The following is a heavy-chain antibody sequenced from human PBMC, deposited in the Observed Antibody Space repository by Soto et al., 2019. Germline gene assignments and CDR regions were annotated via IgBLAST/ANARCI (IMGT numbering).Heavy chain of an antibody. Sequence: EVQLVESGGGLVQPGGSLRLTCAASGFAFSSHVMYWVRQAPGKGLEWVSGITRTSSGMYYTDSVKGRFTISRDNAKNSLYLQMNSLRAKDTAVYYCARMESGVTATDFDYYYLDVWGKGTTVTVSS. CDR2: ITRTSSGM. D-gene: IGHD1-20*01. V-gene: IGHV3-48*01. CDR1: GFAFSSHV. CDR3: ARMESGVTATDFDYYYLDV. J-gene: IGHJ6*03.